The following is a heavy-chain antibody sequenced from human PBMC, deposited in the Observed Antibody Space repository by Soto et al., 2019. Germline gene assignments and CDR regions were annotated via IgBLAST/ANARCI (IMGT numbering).Heavy chain of an antibody. CDR3: ARGSSSVWYVTPNYYGMDV. Sequence: GGSLRLSCAASGFTFSSYAMHWVRQAPGKGLEWVAVISYDGSNKYYADSVKGRFTISRDNSKNTLYPQMNSLRAEDTAVYYCARGSSSVWYVTPNYYGMDVWGQGTTVTVSS. CDR1: GFTFSSYA. CDR2: ISYDGSNK. V-gene: IGHV3-30-3*01. D-gene: IGHD6-19*01. J-gene: IGHJ6*02.